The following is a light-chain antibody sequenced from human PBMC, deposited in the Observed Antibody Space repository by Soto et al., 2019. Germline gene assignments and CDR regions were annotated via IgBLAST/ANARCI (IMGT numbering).Light chain of an antibody. CDR1: QSVTNNC. V-gene: IGKV3-20*01. Sequence: NVLVRSPGTPSFFPRGKNTLPPGGRQSVTNNCLAWYQQKPGQAPRLLIYGASSRAAGVPDRFSGSGSGTDFTLTISRLEPGDFAVYYCQQYGTPLFTFGPGTKVDIK. CDR2: GAS. CDR3: QQYGTPLFT. J-gene: IGKJ3*01.